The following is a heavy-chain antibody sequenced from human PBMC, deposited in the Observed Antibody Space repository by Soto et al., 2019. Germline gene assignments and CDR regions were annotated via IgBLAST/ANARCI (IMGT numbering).Heavy chain of an antibody. CDR2: IYHSGST. Sequence: QVQLQESGPGLVKPSGTLSLTCAVSGGSISSSNWWSWVRQPPGKGLEWIGEIYHSGSTNDNPSLKSRATISVDKSKNQFSLKLSSVTAADTAVYYCARSAAADNLNHGFDPWGQGTLVTVSS. CDR3: ARSAAADNLNHGFDP. J-gene: IGHJ5*02. V-gene: IGHV4-4*02. CDR1: GGSISSSNW. D-gene: IGHD6-13*01.